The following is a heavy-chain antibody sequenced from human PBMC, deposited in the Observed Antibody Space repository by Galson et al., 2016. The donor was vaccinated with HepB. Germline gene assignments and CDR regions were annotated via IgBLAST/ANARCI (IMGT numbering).Heavy chain of an antibody. V-gene: IGHV3-74*01. CDR3: ASDPRQWQRGYNYGFEY. J-gene: IGHJ4*02. Sequence: SLRLSCAASGFAFSYYWMHWVRQAPGKGLVWVSHTNSDGSNTYYADSVKGRFTISRDNSKNTLYLQMHRLRFEDTAVYYCASDPRQWQRGYNYGFEYWGQGTLVSVSS. CDR1: GFAFSYYW. CDR2: TNSDGSNT. D-gene: IGHD5-18*01.